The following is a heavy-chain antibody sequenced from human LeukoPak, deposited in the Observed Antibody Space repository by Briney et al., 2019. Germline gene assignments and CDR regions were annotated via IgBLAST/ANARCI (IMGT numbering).Heavy chain of an antibody. D-gene: IGHD6-25*01. CDR3: ARDKRPVVDY. J-gene: IGHJ4*02. Sequence: GSLRLSCAASGFTFSSYSMNWVRQAPGKGLEWVSVYSGSSTYYADSVKGRFTISRDSSKNTLYLQMNSLRAEDTAVYYCARDKRPVVDYWGQGTLVTVSS. V-gene: IGHV3-66*01. CDR1: GFTFSSYS. CDR2: YSGSST.